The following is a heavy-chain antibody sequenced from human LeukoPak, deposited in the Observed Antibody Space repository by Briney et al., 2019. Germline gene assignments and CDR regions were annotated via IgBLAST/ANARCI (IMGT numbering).Heavy chain of an antibody. D-gene: IGHD4-11*01. CDR1: GYTFTGYY. J-gene: IGHJ4*02. Sequence: GASVKVSCKASGYTFTGYYMHWVRQAPGQGLEWMGGIIPIFGTANYAQKFQGRVTITTDESTSTAYMELSSLRSEDTAVYYCARGEGDDYLTYYFDYWGQGTLVTVSS. CDR2: IIPIFGTA. V-gene: IGHV1-69*05. CDR3: ARGEGDDYLTYYFDY.